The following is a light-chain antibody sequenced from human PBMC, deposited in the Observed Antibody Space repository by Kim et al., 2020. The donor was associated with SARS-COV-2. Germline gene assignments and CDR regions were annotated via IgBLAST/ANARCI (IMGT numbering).Light chain of an antibody. CDR3: SSFTTDDAWV. CDR1: SSDIGAYNY. V-gene: IGLV2-14*01. Sequence: QSVLTQPASVSGSPGQSITISRTGTSSDIGAYNYVSWCQQHPGKAPKLLIFHVSKRPSGVSSRFSGSKSANTASLTISGLQAEDEADYYCSSFTTDDAWVFGGGTQLTVL. J-gene: IGLJ3*02. CDR2: HVS.